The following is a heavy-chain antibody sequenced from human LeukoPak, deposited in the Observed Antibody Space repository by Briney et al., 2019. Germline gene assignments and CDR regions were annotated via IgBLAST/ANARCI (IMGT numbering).Heavy chain of an antibody. Sequence: TGGSLRLSCAASGFTFSNYGMHWVRQAPGKGLEWVALIWYDGSNKYYTDSVKGRLTISRDNSKDTLFLQMNSLRAEDTAVYYCAREGPRGNSQFGYWGQGTLVTVSS. CDR2: IWYDGSNK. CDR3: AREGPRGNSQFGY. D-gene: IGHD4-23*01. CDR1: GFTFSNYG. J-gene: IGHJ4*02. V-gene: IGHV3-33*01.